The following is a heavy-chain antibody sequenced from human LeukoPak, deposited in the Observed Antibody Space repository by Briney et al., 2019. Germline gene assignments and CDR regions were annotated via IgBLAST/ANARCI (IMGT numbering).Heavy chain of an antibody. CDR3: ARDIHDYGDYGGGDY. J-gene: IGHJ4*02. D-gene: IGHD4-17*01. CDR2: IIPIFGTA. V-gene: IGHV1-69*13. CDR1: GGTFSSYA. Sequence: GASVKVSCKASGGTFSSYAISWVRQAPGQGLEWMGGIIPIFGTANYAQKFQGRVTITADESTSTAYMELSSLRSEDTAVYYCARDIHDYGDYGGGDYWGQGTLVTVSS.